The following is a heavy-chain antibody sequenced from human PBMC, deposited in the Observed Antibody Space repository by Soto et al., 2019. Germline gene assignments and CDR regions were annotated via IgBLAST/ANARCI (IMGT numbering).Heavy chain of an antibody. J-gene: IGHJ4*02. CDR1: GFTFDDYA. CDR2: ISWNSGSI. V-gene: IGHV3-9*01. Sequence: EMQLVESGGGLVQPGRSLRLSCAASGFTFDDYAMHWVRQAPGKGLEWVSGISWNSGSIGYADSVKGRFTISRDNAKNSLYLQMNSLRAEDTALYYCAKGGYNWNSYLHYWGQGTLVTVSS. D-gene: IGHD1-7*01. CDR3: AKGGYNWNSYLHY.